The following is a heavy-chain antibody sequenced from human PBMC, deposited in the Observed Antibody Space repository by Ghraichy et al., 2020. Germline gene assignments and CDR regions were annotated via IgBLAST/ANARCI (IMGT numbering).Heavy chain of an antibody. J-gene: IGHJ4*02. V-gene: IGHV3-53*01. D-gene: IGHD2-21*02. CDR3: ARSAYCGGDCWVFDY. Sequence: GGSLRLSCAASGFTVSSNYMSWVRQAPGKGLEWVAVIYNGGSTYYADAVKGRFTISRDNYKNTLYLQMNSMRADDTAVYYCARSAYCGGDCWVFDYWGQGTLVTVSS. CDR2: IYNGGST. CDR1: GFTVSSNY.